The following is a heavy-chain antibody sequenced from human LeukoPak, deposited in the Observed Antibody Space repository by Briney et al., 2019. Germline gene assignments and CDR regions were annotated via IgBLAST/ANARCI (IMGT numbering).Heavy chain of an antibody. CDR2: ISAYNGNT. CDR3: ARWYTGSSGYYCDY. CDR1: GYTFTSYG. V-gene: IGHV1-18*01. Sequence: EASVKVSCKASGYTFTSYGISWVRQAPGQGLELMGWISAYNGNTNYAQKLQGRVTMTTDTSTSTAYMELRSLRSDDTAVYYCARWYTGSSGYYCDYWGQGTLVTVSS. D-gene: IGHD3-22*01. J-gene: IGHJ4*02.